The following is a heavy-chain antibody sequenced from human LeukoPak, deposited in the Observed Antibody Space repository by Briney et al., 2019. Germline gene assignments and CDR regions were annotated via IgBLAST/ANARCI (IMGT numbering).Heavy chain of an antibody. CDR1: GFTFSSYA. V-gene: IGHV3-64*01. J-gene: IGHJ1*01. CDR3: ARERPASRDGYNALEH. Sequence: PGGSLRLSCAASGFTFSSYAMHWVRQAPGKGLEYVSAISINGGSTYYANSVKGRFTISRDNSKNTLYLQMGSLRAVDMAVYYCARERPASRDGYNALEHWGQGTLVTVSS. CDR2: ISINGGST. D-gene: IGHD5-24*01.